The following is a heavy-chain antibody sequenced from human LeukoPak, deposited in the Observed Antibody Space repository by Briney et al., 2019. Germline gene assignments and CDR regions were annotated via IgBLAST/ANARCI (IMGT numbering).Heavy chain of an antibody. CDR2: ISAYNGNT. V-gene: IGHV1-18*04. CDR3: ARDFETSYYGSGKPVDY. CDR1: GYTFTSYG. Sequence: GASVKVSCKASGYTFTSYGISWVRQAPGQGLEWMGWISAYNGNTNYAQKLQGRVTMTTDTSTSTAYMELRSLGSGDTAVYYCARDFETSYYGSGKPVDYWGQGTLVTVSS. D-gene: IGHD3-10*01. J-gene: IGHJ4*02.